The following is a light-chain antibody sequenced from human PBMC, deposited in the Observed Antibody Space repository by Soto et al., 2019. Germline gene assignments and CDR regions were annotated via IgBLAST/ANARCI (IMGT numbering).Light chain of an antibody. J-gene: IGKJ1*01. CDR3: QQDNSYS. V-gene: IGKV1-5*01. CDR1: QSISTW. CDR2: HAS. Sequence: DMQMTHSPSTRSASVGDRVTSTCRASQSISTWLAWYQQEPGTAPKLLIYHASTLESGVPSRFSGSGSGTEFTLTISSLQPDDFATYYCQQDNSYSFGQGTKVDIK.